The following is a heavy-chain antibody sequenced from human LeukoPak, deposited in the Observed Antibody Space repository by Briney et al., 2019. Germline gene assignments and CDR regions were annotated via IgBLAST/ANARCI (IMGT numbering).Heavy chain of an antibody. CDR1: GYPINSRYY. CDR3: AIEKVTEGYGMDV. J-gene: IGHJ6*04. D-gene: IGHD2-21*02. Sequence: SETLSLTCGVSGYPINSRYYRGWIRQPPGKGLECIGSIYHSVSTYHNPPPKSRVTISVHTSKYQLSLKLISVTAADTAVYYCAIEKVTEGYGMDVWGKGTTVTVSS. V-gene: IGHV4-38-2*02. CDR2: IYHSVST.